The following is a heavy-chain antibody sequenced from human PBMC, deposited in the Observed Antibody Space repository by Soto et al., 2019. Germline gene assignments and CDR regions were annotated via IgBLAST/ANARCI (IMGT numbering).Heavy chain of an antibody. D-gene: IGHD3-10*01. Sequence: GGSLRLSCAASGFTFSSYSMSWVRQAPGKGLEWVSGFRTSGDGGTTYYADSVKGRFTISRDNSKNMLFLQMNSLRAEDTAIYYCAKQVNSGPGSQYFDYWGQGTLVTVSS. CDR2: FRTSGDGGTT. V-gene: IGHV3-23*01. J-gene: IGHJ4*02. CDR3: AKQVNSGPGSQYFDY. CDR1: GFTFSSYS.